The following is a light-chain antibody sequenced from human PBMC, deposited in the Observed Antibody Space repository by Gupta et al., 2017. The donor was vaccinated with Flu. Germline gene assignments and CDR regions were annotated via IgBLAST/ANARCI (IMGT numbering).Light chain of an antibody. CDR3: QQRSDLTMYT. Sequence: ERDSLYCRVSQSESTYLAWYQQKPGQAPRLLMFDAAKRVDGVLARLTGSGAGTDVTLTISALEPEDFVVDYCQQRSDLTMYTFGQGTKVEIK. V-gene: IGKV3D-11*02. CDR2: DAA. CDR1: QSESTY. J-gene: IGKJ2*01.